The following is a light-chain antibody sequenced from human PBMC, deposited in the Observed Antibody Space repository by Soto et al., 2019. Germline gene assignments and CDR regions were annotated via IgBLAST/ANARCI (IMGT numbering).Light chain of an antibody. V-gene: IGKV1-33*01. Sequence: DIQMTQSLPTLSASVGDRVTITCQASQDIGNFLSWYQQKPGKVPKLLIFDASNLETRVPSRFSGSGSGTEFTLTISSLQPDDFATYFCQQYESYSPYTFGQGTKVDIK. CDR3: QQYESYSPYT. CDR2: DAS. J-gene: IGKJ2*01. CDR1: QDIGNF.